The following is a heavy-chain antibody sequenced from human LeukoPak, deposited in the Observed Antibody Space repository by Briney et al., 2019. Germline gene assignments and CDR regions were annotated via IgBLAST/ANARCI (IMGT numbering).Heavy chain of an antibody. Sequence: SETLSLTCTVSGGSISSYYWSWIRQPAGKGLEWIGRINTSGSTNYNPSLKSRVTMSVDTSKNQFSLKLSSVTAADTAVYYCARGVRYYYDSSGYHFDYWGQGTLVTVSS. CDR3: ARGVRYYYDSSGYHFDY. CDR2: INTSGST. J-gene: IGHJ4*02. D-gene: IGHD3-22*01. V-gene: IGHV4-4*07. CDR1: GGSISSYY.